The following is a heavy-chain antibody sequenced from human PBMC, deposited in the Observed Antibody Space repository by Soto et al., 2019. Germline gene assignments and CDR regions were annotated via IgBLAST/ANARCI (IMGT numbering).Heavy chain of an antibody. V-gene: IGHV1-18*01. CDR3: ARDVNSGTFDY. CDR1: GYTFTSYA. Sequence: QVQLVQSGAEVKKPGASVKVSCKASGYTFTSYAISWVRQAPGLGLEWMGWISAYNGNTKYAQRVQGRVNLTTDTSTSTAYMDLRSLRSDDTAVYYCARDVNSGTFDYWGQGTLDTIYS. CDR2: ISAYNGNT. D-gene: IGHD3-10*01. J-gene: IGHJ4*02.